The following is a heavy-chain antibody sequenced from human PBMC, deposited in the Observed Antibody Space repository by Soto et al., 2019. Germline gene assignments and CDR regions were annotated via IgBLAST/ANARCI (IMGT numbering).Heavy chain of an antibody. D-gene: IGHD6-6*01. V-gene: IGHV4-34*01. CDR1: GGSFSGYY. CDR2: INHSGST. Sequence: LALTCAVYGGSFSGYYWSWIRQPPGKGLEWIGEINHSGSTNYNPSLKSRVTISVDTSKNQFSLKLSSVTAADTAVYYCARFEAPNCSSAPGWFDPWGQGTLVTVSS. J-gene: IGHJ5*02. CDR3: ARFEAPNCSSAPGWFDP.